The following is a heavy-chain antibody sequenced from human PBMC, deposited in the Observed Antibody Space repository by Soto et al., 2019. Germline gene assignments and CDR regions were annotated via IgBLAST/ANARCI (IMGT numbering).Heavy chain of an antibody. D-gene: IGHD4-17*01. V-gene: IGHV3-48*02. CDR2: MSSTSNIA. Sequence: PGGSLRLSCAGSGFTFTDYSMIWARQAPGKGLEWISYMSSTSNIAYYVDSVNGRFTTSRDNDKNSLYLQMNSLRDEDTAVYYCASCYGDYEFPCEYWGQGTLVTVSS. J-gene: IGHJ4*02. CDR1: GFTFTDYS. CDR3: ASCYGDYEFPCEY.